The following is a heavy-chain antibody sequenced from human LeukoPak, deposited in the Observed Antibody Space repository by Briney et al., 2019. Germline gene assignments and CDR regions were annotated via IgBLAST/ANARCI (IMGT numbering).Heavy chain of an antibody. CDR3: ARHRGGSSWLNWFDP. Sequence: SQTLSLTCAVSGGSISSGGYSWSWIRQPPGKGLEWIGYIYHSGSTYYNPSLKSRVTISVDTSKNQFSLKLSSVTAADTAVYYCARHRGGSSWLNWFDPWGQGTLVTVSS. V-gene: IGHV4-30-2*01. CDR2: IYHSGST. J-gene: IGHJ5*02. D-gene: IGHD6-13*01. CDR1: GGSISSGGYS.